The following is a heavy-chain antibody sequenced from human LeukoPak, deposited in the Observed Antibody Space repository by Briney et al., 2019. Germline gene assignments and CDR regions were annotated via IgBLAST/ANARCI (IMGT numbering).Heavy chain of an antibody. Sequence: TGGSLRLSCAASGFTFSSYAMSWVRQAPVKGLEWVSAISGSGGSTYYADSVKGRFTISRDNSKNTLYLQMNSLRAEDTAVYYCAKVGLEYYYDSSGYPDAFDIWGQGTMVTVSS. D-gene: IGHD3-22*01. CDR2: ISGSGGST. J-gene: IGHJ3*02. CDR3: AKVGLEYYYDSSGYPDAFDI. V-gene: IGHV3-23*01. CDR1: GFTFSSYA.